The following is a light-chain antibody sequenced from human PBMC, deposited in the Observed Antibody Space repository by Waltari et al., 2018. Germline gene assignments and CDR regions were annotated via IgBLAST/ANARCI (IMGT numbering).Light chain of an antibody. CDR3: QHYLRLPVT. CDR2: GAS. V-gene: IGKV3-20*01. Sequence: EIVLTQSPGTLSLSPGESATLSCRTSQSVTRALAWYQQKPGQAPRLLLYGASNRATGIPDRLSGSGSGTDFSLTISSLEPEDFAVYYCQHYLRLPVTFGQGTKVEVK. J-gene: IGKJ1*01. CDR1: QSVTRA.